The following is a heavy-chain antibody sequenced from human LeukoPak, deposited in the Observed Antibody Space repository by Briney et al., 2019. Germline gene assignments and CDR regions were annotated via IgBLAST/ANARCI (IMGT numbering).Heavy chain of an antibody. CDR1: GFTLSSYG. V-gene: IGHV3-33*01. J-gene: IGHJ4*02. CDR3: ASAPNENYFDF. Sequence: GGSLRLSCAASGFTLSSYGMHWVRQAPGKGLEWVAVIWYDGSNKYYADSVKGRFTISRDNSKNTLYLQMNSLTAEDTAVYFCASAPNENYFDFWGQGTLVTVSS. CDR2: IWYDGSNK.